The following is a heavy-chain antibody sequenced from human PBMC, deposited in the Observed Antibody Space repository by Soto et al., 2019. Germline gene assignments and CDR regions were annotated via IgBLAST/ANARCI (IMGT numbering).Heavy chain of an antibody. CDR3: AKVRAPELAVAGPDFDY. D-gene: IGHD6-19*01. Sequence: VQLVESGGGVVQPGRSLRLSCAASGFTFSSYGMHWVRQAPGKGLEWVAVISYDGSNKYYADSVKGRFTISRDNSKNTLYLQMNSLRAEDTAVYYCAKVRAPELAVAGPDFDYWGQGTLVTVSS. J-gene: IGHJ4*02. V-gene: IGHV3-30*18. CDR1: GFTFSSYG. CDR2: ISYDGSNK.